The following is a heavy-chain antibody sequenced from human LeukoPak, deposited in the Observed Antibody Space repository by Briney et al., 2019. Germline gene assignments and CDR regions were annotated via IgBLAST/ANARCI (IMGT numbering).Heavy chain of an antibody. CDR1: GFTVSSNY. CDR3: ARDGRYCSGGSCYSDAFDI. Sequence: TGGSLRLSCAASGFTVSSNYMSWVRQAPGKGLEWVSVIYSGGSTHYADSVKGRFTISRDNSKNTLYLQMNSLRAEDTAVYYCARDGRYCSGGSCYSDAFDIWGQGTMVTVSS. D-gene: IGHD2-15*01. CDR2: IYSGGST. J-gene: IGHJ3*02. V-gene: IGHV3-53*01.